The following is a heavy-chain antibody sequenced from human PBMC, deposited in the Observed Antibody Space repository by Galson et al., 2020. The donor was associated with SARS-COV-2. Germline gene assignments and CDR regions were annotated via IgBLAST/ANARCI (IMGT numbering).Heavy chain of an antibody. D-gene: IGHD1-26*01. CDR3: AKLAEGRRSAEDY. J-gene: IGHJ4*02. CDR2: ISYAGST. V-gene: IGHV4-59*08. Sequence: ETSETLSLTCAVPIGSMTSHYWSWIRQAPGKGLEWIGYISYAGSTTYNPSLKSRVTISIDTSKNQFSLRLTSVTAADTALYYCAKLAEGRRSAEDYWGQGTRVTVSS. CDR1: IGSMTSHY.